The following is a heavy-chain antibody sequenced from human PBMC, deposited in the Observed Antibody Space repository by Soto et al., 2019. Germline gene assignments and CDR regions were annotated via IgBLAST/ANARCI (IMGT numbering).Heavy chain of an antibody. D-gene: IGHD3-22*01. CDR3: AKDEDYYDSSGYFRFDY. CDR1: GFTFSSYA. V-gene: IGHV3-23*01. Sequence: GGSLRLSCAASGFTFSSYAMSWVRQAPGKGLEWVSAISGSGGSTYYADSVKGRFTISRDNSKNTLYLQMNSLRAEDTAVYCCAKDEDYYDSSGYFRFDYWGQGTLVTVSS. J-gene: IGHJ4*02. CDR2: ISGSGGST.